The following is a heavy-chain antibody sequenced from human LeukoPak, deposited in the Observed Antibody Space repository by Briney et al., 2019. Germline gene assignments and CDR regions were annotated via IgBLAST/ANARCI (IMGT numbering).Heavy chain of an antibody. D-gene: IGHD2-15*01. J-gene: IGHJ4*02. CDR3: ARGGYCSGGSCYTMYYFDY. CDR1: GGSFSGYY. V-gene: IGHV4-34*01. CDR2: INHSGST. Sequence: PSETLSLTCAVYGGSFSGYYWSWIRQPPGKGLEWIGEINHSGSTNYNPSLKSRVTISVDTSKNQLSLKLSSVTAADTAVYYCARGGYCSGGSCYTMYYFDYWGQGTLVTVSS.